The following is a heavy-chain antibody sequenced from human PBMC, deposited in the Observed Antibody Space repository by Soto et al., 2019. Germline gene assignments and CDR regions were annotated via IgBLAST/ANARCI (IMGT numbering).Heavy chain of an antibody. V-gene: IGHV3-30-3*01. D-gene: IGHD3-10*01. CDR1: GFTFSSYA. CDR3: ARGPPFHGWY. Sequence: QVQLVESGGGVVQPGRSLRLSCAASGFTFSSYAMHWVRQAPGKGLEWVAVISYDGSNKYYADSVKGRFTISRDNSKNTLYLQMNSLRAEDTAVYYCARGPPFHGWYWGQGTLVTVSS. J-gene: IGHJ4*02. CDR2: ISYDGSNK.